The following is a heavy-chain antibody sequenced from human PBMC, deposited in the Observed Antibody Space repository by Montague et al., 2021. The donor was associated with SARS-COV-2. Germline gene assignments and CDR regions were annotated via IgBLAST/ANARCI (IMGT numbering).Heavy chain of an antibody. CDR2: IHCSGRT. V-gene: IGHV4-59*01. D-gene: IGHD2-15*01. J-gene: IGHJ6*02. Sequence: SETLSLTCSVSGGSLSSFYWSWIRQPPGKGLEYIWYIHCSGRTNFSPSLNIRVSISLDTAKNQFSLNLRSVTTADTAVYYCSRVAELDVFIVYYYGLDFWGQGTTVTVSS. CDR3: SRVAELDVFIVYYYGLDF. CDR1: GGSLSSFY.